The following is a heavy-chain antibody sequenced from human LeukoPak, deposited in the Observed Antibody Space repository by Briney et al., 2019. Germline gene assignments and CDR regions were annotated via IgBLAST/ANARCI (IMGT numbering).Heavy chain of an antibody. D-gene: IGHD1-26*01. CDR1: RGSISNYY. Sequence: SETLSLTCTVSRGSISNYYWNWIRQPAGKGLKWIGRIYSSGATNYNPSLKSRVTMSVDTSNNQFSLELSSVTAADTAMYYCARDPFRSSFDSWGQGTLVTVSS. CDR3: ARDPFRSSFDS. V-gene: IGHV4-4*07. CDR2: IYSSGAT. J-gene: IGHJ4*02.